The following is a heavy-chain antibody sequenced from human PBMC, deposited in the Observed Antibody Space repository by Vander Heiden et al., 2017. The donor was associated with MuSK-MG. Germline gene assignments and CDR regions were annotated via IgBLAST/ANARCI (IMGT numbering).Heavy chain of an antibody. CDR3: ASGRFGDSVFDY. CDR2: IKQDGSNK. Sequence: LEWLANIKQDGSNKNYVDSVKGRFTISRDNAKNSLYLQMNSLRAEDTAVYYCASGRFGDSVFDYWGHGTAVTVYS. V-gene: IGHV3-7*01. D-gene: IGHD2-21*02. J-gene: IGHJ4*01.